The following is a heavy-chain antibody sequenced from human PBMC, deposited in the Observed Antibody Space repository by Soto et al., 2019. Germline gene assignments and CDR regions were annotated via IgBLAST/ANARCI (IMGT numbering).Heavy chain of an antibody. Sequence: GGSLRLSCAASGFTFSSYSMNWVRQAPGKGLEWVSSISSSSSYIYYADSVKGRFTISRDNAKNSLYLQMNSLRAEDMAVYYCARDKNGDDFWSGYDVWGQGTTVTVSS. CDR2: ISSSSSYI. D-gene: IGHD3-3*01. V-gene: IGHV3-21*01. CDR3: ARDKNGDDFWSGYDV. J-gene: IGHJ6*02. CDR1: GFTFSSYS.